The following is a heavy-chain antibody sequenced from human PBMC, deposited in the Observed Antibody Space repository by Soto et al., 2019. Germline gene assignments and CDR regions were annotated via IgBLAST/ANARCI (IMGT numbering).Heavy chain of an antibody. D-gene: IGHD6-19*01. V-gene: IGHV3-23*01. J-gene: IGHJ4*02. CDR3: AKATTNGGWFNPFDS. CDR1: GXSVVNYS. Sequence: GSLRLACAASGXSVVNYSMNWVRQAPGKGLEWVSGLSGSGTSTYYADSVKGRFTISRDNSRETLFLQMNSMTADDTAVYYCAKATTNGGWFNPFDSWGQGALVTVSS. CDR2: LSGSGTST.